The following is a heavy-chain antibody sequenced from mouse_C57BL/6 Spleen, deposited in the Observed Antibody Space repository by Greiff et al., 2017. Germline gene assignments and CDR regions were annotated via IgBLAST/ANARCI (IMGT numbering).Heavy chain of an antibody. CDR1: GFTFTDYY. V-gene: IGHV7-3*01. J-gene: IGHJ2*01. CDR3: ARYNYGNSYFDY. D-gene: IGHD2-1*01. CDR2: IRNKANGYTT. Sequence: EVKLVESGGGLVQPGGSLSLSCAASGFTFTDYYMSWVRQPPGKALEWLGFIRNKANGYTTEYSASVNGRFTISRDNSQSILYLQMNALRAEDSATYYCARYNYGNSYFDYWGQGTTLTVSS.